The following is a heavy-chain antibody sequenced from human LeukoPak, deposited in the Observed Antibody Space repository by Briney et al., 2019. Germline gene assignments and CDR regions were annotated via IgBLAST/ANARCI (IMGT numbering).Heavy chain of an antibody. J-gene: IGHJ5*02. CDR3: ARNLAAAGPSQADWFDP. CDR2: INPNSGDT. CDR1: GYTFTGYY. Sequence: ASVKVSCKASGYTFTGYYMHWVRQAPGQGLEWMGWINPNSGDTNYAQKLQGRVTMTTDTSTSTAYMELRSLRSDDTAVYYCARNLAAAGPSQADWFDPWGQGTLVTVSS. D-gene: IGHD6-13*01. V-gene: IGHV1-2*02.